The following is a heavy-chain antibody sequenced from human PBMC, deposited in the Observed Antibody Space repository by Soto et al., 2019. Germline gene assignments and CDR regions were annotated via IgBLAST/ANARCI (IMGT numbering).Heavy chain of an antibody. J-gene: IGHJ4*02. Sequence: SVKVSCKASGGTLSSYAISWLRQAPGQGLEWMGGIIPIFGTANYAQKFQGRVTITADESTSTAYMELSSLRSEDTAVYYCARDTFNRDYYDSSGYYVFDYWGQGTLVTVS. D-gene: IGHD3-22*01. CDR1: GGTLSSYA. CDR2: IIPIFGTA. CDR3: ARDTFNRDYYDSSGYYVFDY. V-gene: IGHV1-69*13.